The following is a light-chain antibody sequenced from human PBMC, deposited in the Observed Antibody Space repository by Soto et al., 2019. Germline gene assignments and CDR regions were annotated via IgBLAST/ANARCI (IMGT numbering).Light chain of an antibody. CDR2: AAS. CDR3: QQPNSLT. J-gene: IGKJ5*01. Sequence: DIQLTQSPSFLSASVGDRVTITCRASQGISSYLAWYQQKPGKAPKLLIYAASTLQSGVPSRFSGSGSGTEFTLTISSLQPEDFATYYCQQPNSLTFGQGTRLEIK. CDR1: QGISSY. V-gene: IGKV1-9*01.